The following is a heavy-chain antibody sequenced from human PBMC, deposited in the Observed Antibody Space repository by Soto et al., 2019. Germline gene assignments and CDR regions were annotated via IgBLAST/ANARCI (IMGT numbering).Heavy chain of an antibody. CDR2: IYYSGST. V-gene: IGHV4-59*08. CDR3: ARRWGRTFDY. D-gene: IGHD2-15*01. CDR1: GGSISSYY. Sequence: QVQLQESGPGLVKPSETLSLTCTVSGGSISSYYWSWIRQPPGKGLEWIGYIYYSGSTNYNPSLKXRLTMSVDASKNQFSLKLSSVTAADTAVYYCARRWGRTFDYWGQGTLVTVSS. J-gene: IGHJ4*02.